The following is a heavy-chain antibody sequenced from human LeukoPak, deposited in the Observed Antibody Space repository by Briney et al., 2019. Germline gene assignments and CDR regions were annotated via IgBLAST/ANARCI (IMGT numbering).Heavy chain of an antibody. V-gene: IGHV4-39*01. J-gene: IGHJ5*02. D-gene: IGHD3-3*01. CDR3: ARGYDDFWSGYFVRFDP. Sequence: SETLSLTCTVSGGSISSSSYYWGWIRQPPGKGLEWIGSIYYSGSTYYNPSLKSRVTISVDTSKNQFSLKLSSVTAADTAVYYCARGYDDFWSGYFVRFDPWGQGTLVTVSS. CDR2: IYYSGST. CDR1: GGSISSSSYY.